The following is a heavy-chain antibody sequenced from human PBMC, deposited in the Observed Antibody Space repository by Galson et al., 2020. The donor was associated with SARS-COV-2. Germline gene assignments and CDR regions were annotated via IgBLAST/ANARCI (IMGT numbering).Heavy chain of an antibody. V-gene: IGHV3-11*01. CDR1: GFTFSDYY. J-gene: IGHJ5*01. CDR2: ISSSGSSF. CDR3: ARDRRAPGGGRFHDS. Sequence: GGSLRLSCAASGFTFSDYYMTWIRQAPGKGLEWLSYISSSGSSFSYADSVKGRFTISRDNGKNSLSLQMNSLRAEDTAVYYCARDRRAPGGGRFHDSWGQGILVTVSS. D-gene: IGHD3-3*01.